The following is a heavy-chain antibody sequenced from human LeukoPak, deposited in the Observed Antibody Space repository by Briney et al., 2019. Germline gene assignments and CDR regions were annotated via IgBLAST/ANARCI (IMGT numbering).Heavy chain of an antibody. D-gene: IGHD1-1*01. V-gene: IGHV3-53*01. CDR1: GFTVSSNY. J-gene: IGHJ4*02. CDR2: IYSGGST. CDR3: ARVSATYCFDY. Sequence: GGSLRLSCAVSGFTVSSNYMTWVRQAPGKGLEWVSVIYSGGSTYYADSVKGRLTISRDNSNNTLYLQMNSLRAEDTAVYYCARVSATYCFDYWGQGTLVTVSS.